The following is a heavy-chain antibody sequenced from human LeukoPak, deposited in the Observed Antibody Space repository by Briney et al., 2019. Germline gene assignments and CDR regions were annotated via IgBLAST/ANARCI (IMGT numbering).Heavy chain of an antibody. V-gene: IGHV1-8*03. CDR3: ARGSSGWSYSYYYYYMDV. Sequence: ASVKVSCKASGYTFTGYYMHWVRQAPGQGLEWMGWINPNSGNTGYAQKFQGRVTITRNTSISTAYMELSSLRSEDTAVYYCARGSSGWSYSYYYYYMDVWGKGTTVTVSS. D-gene: IGHD6-19*01. J-gene: IGHJ6*03. CDR1: GYTFTGYY. CDR2: INPNSGNT.